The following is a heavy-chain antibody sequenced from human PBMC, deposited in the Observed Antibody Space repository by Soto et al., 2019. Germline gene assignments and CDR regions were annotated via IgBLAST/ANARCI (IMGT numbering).Heavy chain of an antibody. CDR2: ISGSGGST. V-gene: IGHV3-23*01. CDR1: GLTFSSYA. D-gene: IGHD6-19*01. CDR3: AIHRSGWYGPFDY. J-gene: IGHJ4*02. Sequence: EVQQLESGGGFVQPGGSLRLSCAASGLTFSSYAMSWVRQAPGKGLEWVSVISGSGGSTYYADSVKGRFTISRDNSKNTLNLQMNSLRAEDTAVYSCAIHRSGWYGPFDYWGQGTLVTVSS.